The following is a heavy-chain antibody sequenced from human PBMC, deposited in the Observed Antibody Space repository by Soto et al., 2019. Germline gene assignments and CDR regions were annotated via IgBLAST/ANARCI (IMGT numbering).Heavy chain of an antibody. Sequence: LRLSCAASGFTFSSYAMSWVRQAPGKGLEWVSAISGSGGSTYYADSVKGRFTISRDNSKNTLYLQMNSLRAEDTAVYYCASSDYDYVWGSYRRLDYWGQGTLVTVSS. CDR3: ASSDYDYVWGSYRRLDY. D-gene: IGHD3-16*02. J-gene: IGHJ4*02. CDR2: ISGSGGST. CDR1: GFTFSSYA. V-gene: IGHV3-23*01.